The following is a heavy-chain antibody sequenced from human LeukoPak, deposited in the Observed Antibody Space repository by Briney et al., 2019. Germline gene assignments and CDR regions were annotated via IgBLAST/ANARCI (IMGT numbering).Heavy chain of an antibody. J-gene: IGHJ6*02. D-gene: IGHD3-3*01. CDR2: INHSGST. CDR1: GGSSSGYY. CDR3: ARAPSDITIFGVVIMSGMDV. V-gene: IGHV4-34*01. Sequence: SETLSLTCAVYGGSSSGYYWSWIRQPPGKGLEWIGEINHSGSTNYNPSLKSRVTISVDTSKNQFSLKLSSVTAADTAVYYCARAPSDITIFGVVIMSGMDVWGQGTTVTVSS.